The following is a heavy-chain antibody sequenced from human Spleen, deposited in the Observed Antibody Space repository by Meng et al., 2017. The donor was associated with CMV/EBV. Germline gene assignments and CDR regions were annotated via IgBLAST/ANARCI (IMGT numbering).Heavy chain of an antibody. Sequence: SETLSLTCAVYGGSFSGYYWSWIRQPPGKGLEWIGEINHSGSTNYNPSLKSRGTISVDTSKNQFSLKLSSVTAADTAVYYCARGRGITIFGVVIKYGMDVWGQGTTVTVSS. J-gene: IGHJ6*02. CDR1: GGSFSGYY. D-gene: IGHD3-3*01. CDR3: ARGRGITIFGVVIKYGMDV. CDR2: INHSGST. V-gene: IGHV4-34*01.